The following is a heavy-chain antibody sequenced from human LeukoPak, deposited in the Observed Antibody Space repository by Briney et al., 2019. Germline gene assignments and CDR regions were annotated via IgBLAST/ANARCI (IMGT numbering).Heavy chain of an antibody. D-gene: IGHD3-22*01. Sequence: SETLSLTCTVPGGSLSSYYWSWIRQPPGKGLEWIGYIYYSGSTNYNPSLKSRVTISVDTSKNQFSLKLSSVTAADTAVYYCAGYHYYDSRGPFDYWGQGTLVTVSS. CDR1: GGSLSSYY. V-gene: IGHV4-59*08. CDR2: IYYSGST. J-gene: IGHJ4*02. CDR3: AGYHYYDSRGPFDY.